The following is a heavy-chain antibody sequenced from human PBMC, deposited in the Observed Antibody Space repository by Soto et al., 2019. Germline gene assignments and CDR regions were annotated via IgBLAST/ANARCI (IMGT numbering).Heavy chain of an antibody. CDR1: GYTFTSYY. CDR3: ASGSVAGKGYYYYGMDV. J-gene: IGHJ6*02. Sequence: WASVKVSCKASGYTFTSYYMHWVRQAPGQGLEWMGIINPSGGSTSYAQKFQGRVTMTRDTSTSTVYMELSSLRSEDTAVYYCASGSVAGKGYYYYGMDVWGQATTVTVSS. D-gene: IGHD6-19*01. V-gene: IGHV1-46*01. CDR2: INPSGGST.